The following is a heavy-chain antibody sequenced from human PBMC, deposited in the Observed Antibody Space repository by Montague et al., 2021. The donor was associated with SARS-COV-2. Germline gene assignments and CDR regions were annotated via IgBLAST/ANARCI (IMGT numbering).Heavy chain of an antibody. CDR3: ARMYPAMTVAGTLDYYYVDV. D-gene: IGHD2-2*01. CDR1: GFSLTTDGMC. CDR2: IDWDGDT. J-gene: IGHJ6*03. V-gene: IGHV2-70*11. Sequence: PALVKPTQTLTLTCTFSGFSLTTDGMCVSWIRQTPGKALEWLARIDWDGDTYYSTSLKTRLSISKDTSKNQVVLTMTNMDPADTSTFYCARMYPAMTVAGTLDYYYVDVWGTGTTVTVSS.